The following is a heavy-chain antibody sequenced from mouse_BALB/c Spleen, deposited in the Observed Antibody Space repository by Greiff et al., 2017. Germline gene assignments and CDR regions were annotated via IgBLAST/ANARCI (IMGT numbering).Heavy chain of an antibody. Sequence: EVKLQESGPGLVKPSQSLSLTCTVTGYSITSDYAWNWIRQFPGNKLEWMGYISYSGSTSYNPSLKSRISITRDTSKNQFFLQLNSVTTEDTATYYCARGYYGSSFFAYWGQGTLVTVSA. CDR2: ISYSGST. CDR1: GYSITSDYA. CDR3: ARGYYGSSFFAY. V-gene: IGHV3-2*02. D-gene: IGHD1-1*01. J-gene: IGHJ3*01.